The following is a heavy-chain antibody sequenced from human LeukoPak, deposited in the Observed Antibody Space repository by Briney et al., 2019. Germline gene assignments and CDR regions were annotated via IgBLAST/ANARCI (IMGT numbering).Heavy chain of an antibody. V-gene: IGHV3-30*02. CDR1: GFTFSSYW. Sequence: GGSLRVSCAAYGFTFSSYWMTWVRQAPGKGLEWVAFIRYDGSNKYYADSVKGRFTISRDNSKNTLYLQMNSLRAEDTAVYYCTRGSGNFDYWGQGTLVTVSS. J-gene: IGHJ4*02. CDR2: IRYDGSNK. D-gene: IGHD3-10*01. CDR3: TRGSGNFDY.